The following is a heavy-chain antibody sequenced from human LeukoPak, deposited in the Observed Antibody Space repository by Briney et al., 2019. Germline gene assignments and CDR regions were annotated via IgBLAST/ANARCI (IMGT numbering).Heavy chain of an antibody. D-gene: IGHD5-12*01. CDR2: IYYSGST. CDR1: GGSISSSSYY. CDR3: AREQGGYDRRRRFDY. V-gene: IGHV4-39*07. Sequence: EPSETLSLTCTVSGGSISSSSYYWGWIRQPPGKGLEWIGSIYYSGSTYYNPSLKSRVTISVDTSKNQFSLKLSSVTAADTAVCYCAREQGGYDRRRRFDYWGQGTLVTVSS. J-gene: IGHJ4*02.